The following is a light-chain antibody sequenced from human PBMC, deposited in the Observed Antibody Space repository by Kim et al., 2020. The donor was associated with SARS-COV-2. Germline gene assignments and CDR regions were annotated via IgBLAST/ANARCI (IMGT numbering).Light chain of an antibody. CDR3: VAWDDSLDGPV. CDR2: GNN. CDR1: SSNIGVNT. Sequence: QSVLTQPPSASGTPGQRVTISCSGSSSNIGVNTENWYQQFPGTAPKLLIYGNNQRPSGVPDRFSGSKSGTSASLAISGLQSEDEANYYCVAWDDSLDGPVFGGGTQLTVL. V-gene: IGLV1-44*01. J-gene: IGLJ2*01.